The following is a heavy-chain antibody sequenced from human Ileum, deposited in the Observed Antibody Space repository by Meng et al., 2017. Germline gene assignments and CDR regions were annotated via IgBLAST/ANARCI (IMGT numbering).Heavy chain of an antibody. CDR2: ISAIGNT. CDR1: GLNFSDFY. J-gene: IGHJ4*02. V-gene: IGHV3-11*01. Sequence: QVQLVESGGAGVKPGGCLRLSCAAFGLNFSDFYTGWVRQAPGKGLEFIAYISAIGNTYFADSFLGRVTVSRDSAQKVLYLQMTRMRAEDTAVYYCAKSPRGIDFDDWGQGILVTVSS. CDR3: AKSPRGIDFDD. D-gene: IGHD3-10*01.